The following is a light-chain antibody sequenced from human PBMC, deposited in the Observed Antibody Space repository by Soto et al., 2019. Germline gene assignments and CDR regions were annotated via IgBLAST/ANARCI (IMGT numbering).Light chain of an antibody. J-gene: IGLJ1*01. CDR2: IND. Sequence: QSALTQPPSVSGAPGQRVTISCTGSSSNIGAGYDVHWYQQLPGTAPKLLIYINDQRPSGVPDRFSGSKSGTSASLAISGLQPEDEADYYCAAWDDSLNALFGTGTKVTVL. CDR3: AAWDDSLNAL. V-gene: IGLV1-40*01. CDR1: SSNIGAGYD.